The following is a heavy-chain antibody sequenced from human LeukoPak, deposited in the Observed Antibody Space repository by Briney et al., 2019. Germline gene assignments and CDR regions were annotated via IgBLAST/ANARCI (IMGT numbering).Heavy chain of an antibody. V-gene: IGHV3-30*04. Sequence: GRSLRLSCAASGFTFSSYAMHWVRQAPGKGLEWVAIISDDGSTKYSADSVKGRFTIFRDNSKNTLYLQMNSLRAEDMAIYYCARDLPYDSSSNWFDPWGQGTLVTVSS. J-gene: IGHJ5*02. CDR3: ARDLPYDSSSNWFDP. D-gene: IGHD6-6*01. CDR2: ISDDGSTK. CDR1: GFTFSSYA.